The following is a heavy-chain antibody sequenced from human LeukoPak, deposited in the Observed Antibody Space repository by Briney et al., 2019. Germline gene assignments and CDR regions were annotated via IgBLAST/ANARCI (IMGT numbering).Heavy chain of an antibody. D-gene: IGHD5-12*01. V-gene: IGHV4-34*01. Sequence: NPSETLSLTCAVYGGSFSGYYWSWIRQPPGKGLEWIGEINHSGSTNYNPSLKSRVTISVDTSKNQFSLKLSSVTAADTAVYYCARHNKWLRLFDYWGQGTLVTVSS. CDR3: ARHNKWLRLFDY. CDR2: INHSGST. CDR1: GGSFSGYY. J-gene: IGHJ4*02.